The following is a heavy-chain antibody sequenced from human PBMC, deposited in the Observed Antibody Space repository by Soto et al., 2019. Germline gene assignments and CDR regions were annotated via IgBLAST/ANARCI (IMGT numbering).Heavy chain of an antibody. CDR2: IYYSGST. Sequence: WETLTLSCTVSGGSFIDYYWSWLRQPPGKGLEWIGLIYYSGSTNYNPSLKSRVTISVDTSKNQFSLKLSSVTAADTAVYYCARVWGGTFDIWGQGTMVTVSS. J-gene: IGHJ3*02. V-gene: IGHV4-59*01. D-gene: IGHD3-10*01. CDR1: GGSFIDYY. CDR3: ARVWGGTFDI.